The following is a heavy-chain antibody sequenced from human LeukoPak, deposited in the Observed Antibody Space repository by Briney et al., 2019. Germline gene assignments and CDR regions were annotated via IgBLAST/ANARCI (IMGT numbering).Heavy chain of an antibody. CDR3: ARGPDFDWLLYEFYYFDY. Sequence: PSETLSLTCTVSGGSISGDYWSWIRQPAGTGLEWIGRIYTSGSTIYNPSLKSRVTMSVDTSKNQFSLRLNSVTAADTAVYYCARGPDFDWLLYEFYYFDYWGQGTLVTVSS. D-gene: IGHD3-9*01. V-gene: IGHV4-4*07. J-gene: IGHJ4*02. CDR1: GGSISGDY. CDR2: IYTSGST.